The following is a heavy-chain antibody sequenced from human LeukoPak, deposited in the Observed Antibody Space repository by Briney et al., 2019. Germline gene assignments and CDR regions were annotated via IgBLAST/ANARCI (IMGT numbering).Heavy chain of an antibody. CDR2: IFYTGST. J-gene: IGHJ5*02. D-gene: IGHD4-23*01. Sequence: PSETLSLTCTVSGGSISSDSYYWGWIRQPPGKGLEWIAHIFYTGSTDYNTSLKSRVTISIDTSKNQFSLNLRSATAADTAVYYCAREGKTLVTTKPDWFDPWGQGTLVTVSS. CDR1: GGSISSDSYY. CDR3: AREGKTLVTTKPDWFDP. V-gene: IGHV4-39*07.